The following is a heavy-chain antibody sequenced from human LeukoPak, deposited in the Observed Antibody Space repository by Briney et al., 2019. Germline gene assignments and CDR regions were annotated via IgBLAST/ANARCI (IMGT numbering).Heavy chain of an antibody. CDR2: INHSGST. J-gene: IGHJ4*02. CDR1: GGSISNSSYH. D-gene: IGHD6-19*01. CDR3: ARHLQLYSSGWYLNWGYFDY. V-gene: IGHV4-39*01. Sequence: SETLSLTCTVSGGSISNSSYHWGWIRQPPGKGLEWIGEINHSGSTNYNPSLKSRVTISVDTSKNQFSLKLSSVTAADTAVYYCARHLQLYSSGWYLNWGYFDYWGQGTLVTVSS.